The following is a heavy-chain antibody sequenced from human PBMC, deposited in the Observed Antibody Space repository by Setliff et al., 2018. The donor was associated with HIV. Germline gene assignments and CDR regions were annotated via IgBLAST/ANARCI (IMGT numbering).Heavy chain of an antibody. J-gene: IGHJ1*01. CDR2: IHYGGFF. CDR1: GGSFRSSRYY. V-gene: IGHV4-39*07. Sequence: LSLTCTVSGGSFRSSRYYWGWIRQPPGKGLEWIGNIHYGGFFWYSPSLKSRVTISVDTSKNQFSLKLSSVTAADTAIYYCARVPTSSWYVTTQRTKEYFQQWGQGTLVTVSS. CDR3: ARVPTSSWYVTTQRTKEYFQQ. D-gene: IGHD6-13*01.